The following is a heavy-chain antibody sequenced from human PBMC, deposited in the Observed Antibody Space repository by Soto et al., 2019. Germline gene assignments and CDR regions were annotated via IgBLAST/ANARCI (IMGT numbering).Heavy chain of an antibody. CDR1: GGTFSSYA. D-gene: IGHD5-18*01. CDR3: ARDRLRQLWQGDHYYYAMDV. CDR2: IAPIFGTA. V-gene: IGHV1-69*06. J-gene: IGHJ6*02. Sequence: SVKVSCKASGGTFSSYAISWVRQAPGQGLEWMGGIAPIFGTANYAQSFQGRVTITADKSTTTAYMELSSLTSEDTAVYFCARDRLRQLWQGDHYYYAMDVWGQGTTVTVSS.